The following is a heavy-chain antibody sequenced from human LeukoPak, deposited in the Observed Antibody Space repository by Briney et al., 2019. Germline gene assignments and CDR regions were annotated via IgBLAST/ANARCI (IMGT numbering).Heavy chain of an antibody. CDR2: INHSGGT. D-gene: IGHD2-15*01. CDR3: ARGRGCSGGSCYSDY. Sequence: SETLSLTCAVYGGSFSGYYWSWIRQPPGKGLEWIGEINHSGGTNYNPSLKSRVTISVDTSKNQFSLKLSSVTAADTAVYYCARGRGCSGGSCYSDYWGQGTLVTVSS. J-gene: IGHJ4*02. CDR1: GGSFSGYY. V-gene: IGHV4-34*01.